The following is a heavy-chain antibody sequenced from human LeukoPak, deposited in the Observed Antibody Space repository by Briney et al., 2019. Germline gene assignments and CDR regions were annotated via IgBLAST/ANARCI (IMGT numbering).Heavy chain of an antibody. Sequence: PGGSLRLSCAASGFTFSTYAMSWVRQAPGKGLEWVSSISGSGGYTFYADSVKGRFTISRDNSKNTLYLQMNSLRAEDTAVYYCYIPYYDTSAYKGYWGQGTLVTVSS. D-gene: IGHD3-22*01. V-gene: IGHV3-23*01. CDR1: GFTFSTYA. CDR2: ISGSGGYT. CDR3: YIPYYDTSAYKGY. J-gene: IGHJ4*02.